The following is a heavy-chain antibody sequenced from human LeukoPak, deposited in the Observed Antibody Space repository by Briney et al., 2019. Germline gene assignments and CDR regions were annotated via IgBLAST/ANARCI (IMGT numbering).Heavy chain of an antibody. CDR2: ISYDGSNK. V-gene: IGHV3-30*03. CDR3: ASLEQWPADY. D-gene: IGHD6-19*01. CDR1: GFTFSSYG. Sequence: GGSLRLSCAASGFTFSSYGMHWVRQAPGKGLEWVAVISYDGSNKYYADSVKGRFTISRDNSKNTLYLQMNSLRAEDMAVYYCASLEQWPADYWGQGTLVTVSS. J-gene: IGHJ4*02.